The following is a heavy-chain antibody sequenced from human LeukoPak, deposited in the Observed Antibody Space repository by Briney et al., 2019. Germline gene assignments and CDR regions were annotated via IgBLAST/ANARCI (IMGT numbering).Heavy chain of an antibody. Sequence: SQTLSLTXTVSGGSISSGDYYWSWIRQPPGKGLEWNGYIYYSGSTYYNPSLKSRVTISVDTSKNQFSLKLSSVTAADTAVYYCARVVPAAVTPDYWGQGTLVTVSS. CDR1: GGSISSGDYY. V-gene: IGHV4-30-4*08. D-gene: IGHD2-2*01. CDR3: ARVVPAAVTPDY. CDR2: IYYSGST. J-gene: IGHJ4*02.